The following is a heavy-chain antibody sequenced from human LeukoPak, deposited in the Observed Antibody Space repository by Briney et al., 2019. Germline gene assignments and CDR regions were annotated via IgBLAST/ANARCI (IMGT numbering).Heavy chain of an antibody. CDR1: GYTFTSYY. CDR2: INPSGGST. V-gene: IGHV1-46*01. J-gene: IGHJ4*02. D-gene: IGHD6-13*01. Sequence: ASVKVSCKASGYTFTSYYMHWVRQAPGQGLEWMGIINPSGGSTSYAQKFQGRVTMTRDTSMSTVYMELSSLRSEDTAVYYCAREIHSRPSSSCLDYWGQGTLVTVSS. CDR3: AREIHSRPSSSCLDY.